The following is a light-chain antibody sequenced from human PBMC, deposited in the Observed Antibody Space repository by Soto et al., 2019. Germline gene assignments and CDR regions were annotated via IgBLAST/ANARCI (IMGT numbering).Light chain of an antibody. CDR3: QQYGGSPLYT. CDR1: QSVSSSH. CDR2: GAS. V-gene: IGKV3-20*01. Sequence: DIVLTQSPGTLSLSPGEGATLSCRASQSVSSSHLAWYQQKPGQAPRLVIYGASSRATGIPDRFSGSGSGTDFTLTISRLEPEDFAVYYCQQYGGSPLYTFGQGTTLKIK. J-gene: IGKJ2*01.